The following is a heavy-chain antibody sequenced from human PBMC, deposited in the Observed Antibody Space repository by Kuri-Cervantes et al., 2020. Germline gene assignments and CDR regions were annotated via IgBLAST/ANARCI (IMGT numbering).Heavy chain of an antibody. Sequence: LSLTCAASGFTFSSYAMHWVRQAPGKGLEWVAVISYDGSNKYYADSVKGRFTISRDNSENTLYLQMNSLRLEDTAVYYCARDPNTEMGIWGQGTLVTVSS. V-gene: IGHV3-30*14. J-gene: IGHJ4*02. CDR1: GFTFSSYA. CDR2: ISYDGSNK. CDR3: ARDPNTEMGI. D-gene: IGHD7-27*01.